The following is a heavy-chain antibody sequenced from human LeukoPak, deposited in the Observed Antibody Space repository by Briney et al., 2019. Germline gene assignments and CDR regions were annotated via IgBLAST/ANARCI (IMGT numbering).Heavy chain of an antibody. J-gene: IGHJ5*02. D-gene: IGHD3-22*01. V-gene: IGHV3-23*01. CDR1: GFTFSSYA. CDR2: ISGSGGST. Sequence: SGGSLRLSCAASGFTFSSYAMSWVRQAPGKGLEWVSAISGSGGSTYYADSVKGRFTISRDNSKNTLYLQMNSLRAEDTAVYYCARLPDYYDSSGPVAWGQGTLVTVSS. CDR3: ARLPDYYDSSGPVA.